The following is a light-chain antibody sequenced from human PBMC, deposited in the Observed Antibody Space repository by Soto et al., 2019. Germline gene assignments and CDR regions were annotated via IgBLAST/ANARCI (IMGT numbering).Light chain of an antibody. CDR3: QQYNNWPYT. CDR1: QSVSRN. V-gene: IGKV3-15*01. CDR2: GVS. Sequence: EILMTQSPATLAVSPGERVALPCRASQSVSRNLAWYQQKSGRAPRLLIYGVSSRATDTPARFSGSGSGTEFTLTISSLQSEDFAVYYCQQYNNWPYTFGLGTKLEMK. J-gene: IGKJ2*01.